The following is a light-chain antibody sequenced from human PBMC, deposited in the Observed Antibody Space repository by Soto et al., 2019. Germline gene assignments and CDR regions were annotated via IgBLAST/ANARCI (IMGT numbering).Light chain of an antibody. CDR2: DVS. J-gene: IGLJ1*01. Sequence: GTSSDVGGYNYVSWYQQHPGKAPKLMIYDVSNRPSGVSNRFSGSKSGNTASLTISGLQAEDEADYYCSSYTSSSTLYVFGTGTKVTVL. V-gene: IGLV2-14*04. CDR1: SSDVGGYNY. CDR3: SSYTSSSTLYV.